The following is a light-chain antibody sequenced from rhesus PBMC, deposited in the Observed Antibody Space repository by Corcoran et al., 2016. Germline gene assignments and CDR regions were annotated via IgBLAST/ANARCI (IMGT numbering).Light chain of an antibody. CDR2: RAS. CDR1: QGISSW. J-gene: IGKJ4*01. Sequence: DIQMTQSPSSVSASVGDRVTITCRTSQGISSWLAWYQPAPGKAPKLLIYRASNLETGVPSRFSGSGSGRECTLTISRLQPEDIATYYCLQDYTAPLTFGGGTKVEIK. V-gene: IGKV1-69*01. CDR3: LQDYTAPLT.